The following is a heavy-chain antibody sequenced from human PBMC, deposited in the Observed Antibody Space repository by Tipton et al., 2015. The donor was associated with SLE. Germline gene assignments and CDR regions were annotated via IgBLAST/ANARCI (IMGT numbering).Heavy chain of an antibody. CDR1: GASITSSAYY. CDR3: AREGLGTSYYYYMDV. CDR2: LYYGGRT. Sequence: LRLSCIVSGASITSSAYYWGWVRQPPGKGLEWIGSLYYGGRTFYNPSLKSRVTISVDTSKNQFSLKLSSVTAADTAVYYCAREGLGTSYYYYMDVWGKGTTVTVSS. D-gene: IGHD1-26*01. V-gene: IGHV4-39*07. J-gene: IGHJ6*03.